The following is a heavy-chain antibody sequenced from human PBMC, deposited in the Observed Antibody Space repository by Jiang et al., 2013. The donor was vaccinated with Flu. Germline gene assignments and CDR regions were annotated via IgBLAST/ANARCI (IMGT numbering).Heavy chain of an antibody. D-gene: IGHD3-10*01. J-gene: IGHJ4*02. Sequence: GLVKPLGSLSLTCSVSGGSISATNYWSWVRQPPGKGLEWIGEIYHDGHTNYNPSVRGRITISVDKSNNRFFLMLTSVTAADTAMYYCASQYYNGCYFDHWGQGALVTVSS. V-gene: IGHV4-4*02. CDR3: ASQYYNGCYFDH. CDR2: IYHDGHT. CDR1: GGSISATNY.